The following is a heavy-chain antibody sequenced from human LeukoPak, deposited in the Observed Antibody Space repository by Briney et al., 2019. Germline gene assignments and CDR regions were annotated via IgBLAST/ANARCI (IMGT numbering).Heavy chain of an antibody. D-gene: IGHD1-7*01. V-gene: IGHV3-23*01. CDR2: ISGSGGST. J-gene: IGHJ6*02. Sequence: PGRSLRLSCAASGFTFSSYAMSWVRQAPGKGLEWVSAISGSGGSTYYADSVKGRFTISRDNSKNTLYLQMNSLRAEDTAVYYCAKVMELRSYYYGMDVWGQGTTVTVSS. CDR1: GFTFSSYA. CDR3: AKVMELRSYYYGMDV.